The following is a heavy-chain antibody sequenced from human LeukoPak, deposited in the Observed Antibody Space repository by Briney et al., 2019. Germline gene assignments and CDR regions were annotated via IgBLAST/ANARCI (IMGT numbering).Heavy chain of an antibody. CDR3: AKDADSSGYYGMDV. CDR1: GFTFDDYA. Sequence: GRSLRLSCAASGFTFDDYAMHWVRQAPGKGLEWVSGISWNGGTIGYADSVKGRFTISRDNAKNSLYLQMNSLRAEDTALYYCAKDADSSGYYGMDVWGQGTTVTVS. J-gene: IGHJ6*02. D-gene: IGHD3-22*01. CDR2: ISWNGGTI. V-gene: IGHV3-9*01.